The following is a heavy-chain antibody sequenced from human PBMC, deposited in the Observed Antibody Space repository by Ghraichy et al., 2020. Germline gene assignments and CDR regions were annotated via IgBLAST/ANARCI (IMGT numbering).Heavy chain of an antibody. J-gene: IGHJ4*02. CDR1: GFTFSRFA. CDR3: AKGVYKYQLPTSYFDS. Sequence: GESLNISCAASGFTFSRFAMSWVRQAPGKGLEWVSGISGSGGSTYDADYVKGRFTISRDNSKNTLYLQINSLRAEDTAVYYCAKGVYKYQLPTSYFDSWGQGTLVTVSS. D-gene: IGHD2-2*01. V-gene: IGHV3-23*01. CDR2: ISGSGGST.